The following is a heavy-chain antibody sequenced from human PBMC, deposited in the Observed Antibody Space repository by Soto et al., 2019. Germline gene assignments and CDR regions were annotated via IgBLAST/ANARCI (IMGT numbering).Heavy chain of an antibody. Sequence: QITLNESGPTQVKPRQTLTLTCTFSGFSLTTSGVGVGWIRQSPVKSPEWLALIYWDDDKLYSPSLKSRLTITKDTSKNQVVQNMADLDPADTATYYCAHRVLRTVFGLVTTTAIYFDFWGQGTPVAVSS. CDR2: IYWDDDK. J-gene: IGHJ4*02. CDR1: GFSLTTSGVG. CDR3: AHRVLRTVFGLVTTTAIYFDF. D-gene: IGHD3-3*01. V-gene: IGHV2-5*02.